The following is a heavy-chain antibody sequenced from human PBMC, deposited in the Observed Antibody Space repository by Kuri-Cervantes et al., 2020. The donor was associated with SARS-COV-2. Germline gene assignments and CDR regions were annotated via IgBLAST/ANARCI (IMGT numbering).Heavy chain of an antibody. Sequence: ASVKVSCKASGYTFTSYGISWVRQAPGQGLEWMGWISAYNGNTNYAQKLQGRVTMTTDTSTSTAYMELRSLRSEDTAVYYCARRIAAAGTYWFDPWGQGTLVTVSS. CDR3: ARRIAAAGTYWFDP. D-gene: IGHD6-13*01. CDR2: ISAYNGNT. CDR1: GYTFTSYG. V-gene: IGHV1-18*01. J-gene: IGHJ5*02.